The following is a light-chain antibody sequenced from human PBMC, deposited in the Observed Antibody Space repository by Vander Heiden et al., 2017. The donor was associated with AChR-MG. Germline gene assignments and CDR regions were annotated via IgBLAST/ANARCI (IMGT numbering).Light chain of an antibody. CDR2: DDS. CDR1: KIGSKS. V-gene: IGLV3-21*02. CDR3: QVWDSSSDHVV. Sequence: SYVLTQPPSVSVAPGQTARMTCGGNKIGSKSVHWYQQKPGQAPVLVVYDDSDRPPGIPERFSGSNSGNTATLTISRVEAGDEADYYCQVWDSSSDHVVFGGGTKLTVL. J-gene: IGLJ2*01.